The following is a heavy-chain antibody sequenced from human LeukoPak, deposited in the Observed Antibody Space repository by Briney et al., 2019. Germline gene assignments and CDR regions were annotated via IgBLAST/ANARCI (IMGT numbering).Heavy chain of an antibody. CDR2: INQDGSEK. CDR1: GFTFSSYW. Sequence: GGSLRLSCAASGFTFSSYWMSWVRQAPGKGPEWVANINQDGSEKYYVDSVKGRFTISRDNAKNSLYLQMNSLRAEDTAVYYCARDNRYFDWLFGAFDIWGQGTMVTVSS. CDR3: ARDNRYFDWLFGAFDI. D-gene: IGHD3-9*01. J-gene: IGHJ3*02. V-gene: IGHV3-7*01.